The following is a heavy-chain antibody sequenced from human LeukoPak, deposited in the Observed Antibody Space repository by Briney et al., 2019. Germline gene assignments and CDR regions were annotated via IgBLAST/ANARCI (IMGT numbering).Heavy chain of an antibody. CDR3: AESAPGGWHWFDP. Sequence: ASVKVSCKASGGTFSSYAISWVRQAPGQGLEWMGGIIPIFGTANYAQKFQGRVTITADESTSTAYMELSSLRSEDTAVYYCAESAPGGWHWFDPWGQGTLVTVSS. CDR2: IIPIFGTA. J-gene: IGHJ5*02. V-gene: IGHV1-69*01. D-gene: IGHD6-6*01. CDR1: GGTFSSYA.